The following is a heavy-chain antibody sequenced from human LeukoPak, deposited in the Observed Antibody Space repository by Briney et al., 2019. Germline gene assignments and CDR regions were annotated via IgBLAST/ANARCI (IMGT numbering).Heavy chain of an antibody. D-gene: IGHD3-10*01. Sequence: ASVKVSCKASGYTFTGYYMHWVRQAPGQGLEWMGWINPNSGGTNYAQKFQGRVTMTRDTSISTAYMELSRLRSDDTAVYYCAREAHPLWVGESTIRCWFDPWGQGTLVTVSP. CDR1: GYTFTGYY. CDR2: INPNSGGT. CDR3: AREAHPLWVGESTIRCWFDP. V-gene: IGHV1-2*02. J-gene: IGHJ5*02.